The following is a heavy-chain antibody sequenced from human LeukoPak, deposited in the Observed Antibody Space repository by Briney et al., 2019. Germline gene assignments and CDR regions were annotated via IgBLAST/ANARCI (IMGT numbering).Heavy chain of an antibody. CDR2: IIPIFGTA. J-gene: IGHJ3*02. Sequence: ASVKVSCKASGYTFTSYDINWVRQAPGQGLEWMGRIIPIFGTANYAQKFQGRVTITTDESTSTAYMELSSLRSEDTAVYYCARDQQLEGAFDIWGQGTMVTVSS. V-gene: IGHV1-69*05. CDR3: ARDQQLEGAFDI. CDR1: GYTFTSYD. D-gene: IGHD5-18*01.